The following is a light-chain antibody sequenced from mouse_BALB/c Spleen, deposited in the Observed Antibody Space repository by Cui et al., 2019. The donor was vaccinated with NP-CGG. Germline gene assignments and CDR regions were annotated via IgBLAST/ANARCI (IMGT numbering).Light chain of an antibody. Sequence: QPVVTTQAALTTSPGETVTLTCRSSTGAVTTSNYANWVQEKPDHLFTGLMGGTNNRAPGVPARFSGSLIGDKAALTITGAQTEDESIYFCALWYSNHWVFGGGTKLTVL. CDR1: TGAVTTSNY. CDR2: GTN. V-gene: IGLV1*01. J-gene: IGLJ1*01. CDR3: ALWYSNHWV.